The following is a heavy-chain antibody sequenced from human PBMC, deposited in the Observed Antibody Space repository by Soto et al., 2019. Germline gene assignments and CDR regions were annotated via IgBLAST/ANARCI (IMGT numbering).Heavy chain of an antibody. V-gene: IGHV1-2*04. Sequence: GASVKVSCKASGYTFTGYYMHWVRQAPGQGLEWMGWINPNSGGTNYAQKFQGWVTMTRDTSISTAYMELSRLRSDDTAVYYCARDTPSGGYYYYYYGMDLWGQGTTVTVSS. D-gene: IGHD3-16*01. CDR2: INPNSGGT. CDR3: ARDTPSGGYYYYYYGMDL. CDR1: GYTFTGYY. J-gene: IGHJ6*02.